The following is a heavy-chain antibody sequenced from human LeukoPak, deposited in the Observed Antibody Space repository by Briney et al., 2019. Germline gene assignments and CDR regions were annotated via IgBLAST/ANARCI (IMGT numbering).Heavy chain of an antibody. CDR1: GYTFTSYG. J-gene: IGHJ4*02. D-gene: IGHD3-10*01. Sequence: GASGKVSCKASGYTFTSYGISWVRQPPGQGLGWMGWIRAYNGNTNYAQKLQGRVTMTTDTSTSTAYMELRSLRSDDTAVYYCARDRNIRDVWFADLDYWGQGTLVTVSS. V-gene: IGHV1-18*01. CDR3: ARDRNIRDVWFADLDY. CDR2: IRAYNGNT.